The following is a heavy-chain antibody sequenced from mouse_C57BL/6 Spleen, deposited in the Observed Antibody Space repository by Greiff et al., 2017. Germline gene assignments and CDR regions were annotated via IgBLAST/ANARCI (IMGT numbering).Heavy chain of an antibody. J-gene: IGHJ2*01. D-gene: IGHD1-1*01. Sequence: VQLQQSGPELVRPGASVKIPCKASGSTFTDYNMDWVKQSHGKSLEWIGDINPNNGGTTYNQKFKGKATLKVDKSSNTAYMGLRSLTSEDTAVYYCASSDYGSDFDYWGQGTTLTVSS. V-gene: IGHV1-18*01. CDR3: ASSDYGSDFDY. CDR1: GSTFTDYN. CDR2: INPNNGGT.